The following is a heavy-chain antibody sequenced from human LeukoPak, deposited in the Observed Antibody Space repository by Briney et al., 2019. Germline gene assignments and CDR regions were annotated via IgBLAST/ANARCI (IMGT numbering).Heavy chain of an antibody. CDR2: INPNSGST. D-gene: IGHD2-15*01. V-gene: IGHV1-2*02. CDR3: ARQADNNWFDS. J-gene: IGHJ5*01. CDR1: GYTFAGYY. Sequence: ASVKVSCKASGYTFAGYYMHWVRQAPGQGLEWMGWINPNSGSTKYAQKFQGRVTMTGDTSISTAYMELSRLRSDDSAVFYCARQADNNWFDSWGQGTLVTVSS.